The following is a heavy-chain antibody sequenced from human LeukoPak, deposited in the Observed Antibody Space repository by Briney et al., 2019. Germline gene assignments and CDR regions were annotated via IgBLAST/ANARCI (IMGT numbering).Heavy chain of an antibody. Sequence: ASVKVSCKASGYTFTGYYMHWVRQAPGQGLEWMGWINPNSGGTNYAQKFQGRVTMTRDTSISTAYMELSRLRSADTAVYSRARVYIEPRYYGMDLWGQGTTVTVSS. CDR3: ARVYIEPRYYGMDL. D-gene: IGHD5/OR15-5a*01. CDR2: INPNSGGT. J-gene: IGHJ6*02. CDR1: GYTFTGYY. V-gene: IGHV1-2*02.